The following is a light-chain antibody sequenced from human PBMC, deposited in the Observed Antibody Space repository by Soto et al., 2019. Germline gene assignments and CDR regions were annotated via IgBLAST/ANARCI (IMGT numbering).Light chain of an antibody. CDR1: QSVSRD. CDR3: QQYDKWPTWT. J-gene: IGKJ1*01. V-gene: IGKV3-15*01. Sequence: EIVLTQSPATLSVSPGDRATLSCRASQSVSRDLAWYQQKPGQAPRLLIYGASTRAPSIPARFSGSGSGTDFTLTISSLQSEDFAVHYCQQYDKWPTWTFGQGTKVDIK. CDR2: GAS.